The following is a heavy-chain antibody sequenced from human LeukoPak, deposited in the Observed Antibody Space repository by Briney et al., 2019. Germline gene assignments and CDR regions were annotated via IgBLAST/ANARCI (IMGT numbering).Heavy chain of an antibody. J-gene: IGHJ4*02. CDR3: ASILGCCSSTSCPQPPFDY. CDR1: GFTFSSYG. V-gene: IGHV3-21*01. D-gene: IGHD2-2*01. Sequence: GGSLRLSCAASGFTFSSYGMHWVRQAPGKGLEWVSSITSSSSYIYYADSVKGRFTISRDNAKNSLYLQMNSLRAEDTAVYYCASILGCCSSTSCPQPPFDYWGQGTLVTVSS. CDR2: ITSSSSYI.